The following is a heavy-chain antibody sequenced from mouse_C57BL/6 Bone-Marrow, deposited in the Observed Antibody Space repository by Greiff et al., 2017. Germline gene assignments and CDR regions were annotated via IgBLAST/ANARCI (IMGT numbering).Heavy chain of an antibody. Sequence: QVQLQQSGAELVKPGASVKMSCKASGYTFTSYWITWVKQRPGQGLEWIGDIYPGSGSTNYTEKFKSKATLTVDTSSSTAYMQLSSLTSEDSAVYYCARYGFAWFAYWGQGTLVTVSA. V-gene: IGHV1-55*01. CDR3: ARYGFAWFAY. D-gene: IGHD2-10*02. CDR2: IYPGSGST. J-gene: IGHJ3*01. CDR1: GYTFTSYW.